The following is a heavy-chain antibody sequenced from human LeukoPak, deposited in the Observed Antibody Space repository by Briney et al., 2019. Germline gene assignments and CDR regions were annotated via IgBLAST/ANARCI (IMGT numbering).Heavy chain of an antibody. J-gene: IGHJ4*02. Sequence: SETLSLTCTVSGGPVSSANYFGSWIRQPPGKGLEWIGYLYYSGSTNYNPSLKNRVSISADTSKNQFTLKLNSVTAADTAVYYCAAILVVPAAIDYWGQGTLVTVSS. CDR3: AAILVVPAAIDY. CDR1: GGPVSSANYF. D-gene: IGHD2-2*02. CDR2: LYYSGST. V-gene: IGHV4-30-4*01.